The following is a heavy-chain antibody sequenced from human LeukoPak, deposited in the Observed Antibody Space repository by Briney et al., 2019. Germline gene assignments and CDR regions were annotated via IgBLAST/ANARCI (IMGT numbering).Heavy chain of an antibody. CDR1: GASVSSSH. CDR2: LSYTGKT. D-gene: IGHD2/OR15-2a*01. CDR3: SEGYFEPFAH. J-gene: IGHJ4*02. V-gene: IGHV4-59*02. Sequence: PSETLSLTCVVSGASVSSSHWNGIRQLPGKRLEWIDCLSYTGKTDYNPSLTSRVAISLGTSKNQVSLKLRSVTAADTAVYYCSEGYFEPFAHWGQGILVTVSS.